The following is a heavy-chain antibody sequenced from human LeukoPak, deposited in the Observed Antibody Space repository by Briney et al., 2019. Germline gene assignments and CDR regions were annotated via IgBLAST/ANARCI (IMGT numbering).Heavy chain of an antibody. CDR3: TRGLWAPMVGNFGY. CDR1: GFTFSGSA. D-gene: IGHD4/OR15-4a*01. V-gene: IGHV3-73*01. Sequence: GGSLRLSCAASGFTFSGSAMHWVRQASGKGLEWVGRISSKANSYATAYAASVKGRFTISRDDSKNTAYLQMNSLKTEDTAVYYCTRGLWAPMVGNFGYWGQGTLVTVSS. J-gene: IGHJ4*02. CDR2: ISSKANSYAT.